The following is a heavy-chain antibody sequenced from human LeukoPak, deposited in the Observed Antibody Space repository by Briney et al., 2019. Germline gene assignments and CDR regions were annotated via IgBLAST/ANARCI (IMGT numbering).Heavy chain of an antibody. CDR1: GFTFSGSA. V-gene: IGHV3-73*01. J-gene: IGHJ6*02. Sequence: PGGSLRLSCAASGFTFSGSAMHWVRQASGKGLEWVGRIRSKANSYATAYAASVKGRFTISRDDSKNTAYLQMNSLKTEDTAVYYCTSQVRYFDSPDGMDVWGQGTTVTVSS. CDR2: IRSKANSYAT. D-gene: IGHD3-9*01. CDR3: TSQVRYFDSPDGMDV.